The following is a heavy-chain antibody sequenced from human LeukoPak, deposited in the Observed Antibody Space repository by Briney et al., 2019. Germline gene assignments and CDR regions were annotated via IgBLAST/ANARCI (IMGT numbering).Heavy chain of an antibody. CDR3: ARRGVTTQEPLDY. CDR1: GYSFTSYW. Sequence: GESLEISCKVSGYSFTSYWISWVRQMPGKGLEWMGKIDPSDSYTNYSPSFQGHVTISGDESISSAYLQWNSLKASDTAMYYCARRGVTTQEPLDYWGQGTLVTVSS. CDR2: IDPSDSYT. V-gene: IGHV5-10-1*01. J-gene: IGHJ4*02. D-gene: IGHD3-10*01.